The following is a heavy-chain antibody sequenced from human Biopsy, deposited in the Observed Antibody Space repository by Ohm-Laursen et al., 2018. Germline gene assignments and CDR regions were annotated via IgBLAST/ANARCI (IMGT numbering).Heavy chain of an antibody. CDR2: ISDRGST. V-gene: IGHV4-61*01. D-gene: IGHD6-19*01. CDR3: ARGMRSSGWQYFDS. J-gene: IGHJ4*02. CDR1: GDSVSSGSFY. Sequence: SGTLSLTCTVSGDSVSSGSFYWPWLRQPPGQGLEYIWYISDRGSTANYNPSLESRVTMSVDMTKNQFSLKLSSVTAADTAIYYWARGMRSSGWQYFDSWGQGTLVTVSS.